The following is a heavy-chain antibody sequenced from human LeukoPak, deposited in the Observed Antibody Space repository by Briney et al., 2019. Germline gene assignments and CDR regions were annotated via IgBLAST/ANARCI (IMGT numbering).Heavy chain of an antibody. V-gene: IGHV3-30*02. Sequence: GGSLRLSCAASGFTFGSYGMHWVRQAPGKGLEWVAFIRYDGSNKYYADSVKGRFTISRDNSKNTLYLQMNSLRAEDTAVYYCAKVPSYSSSWCDYWGQGTLVTVSS. CDR1: GFTFGSYG. CDR3: AKVPSYSSSWCDY. D-gene: IGHD6-13*01. J-gene: IGHJ4*02. CDR2: IRYDGSNK.